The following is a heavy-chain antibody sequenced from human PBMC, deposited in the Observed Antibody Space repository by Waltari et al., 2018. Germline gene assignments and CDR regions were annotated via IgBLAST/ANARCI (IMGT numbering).Heavy chain of an antibody. D-gene: IGHD6-19*01. CDR1: GGTFSSYA. CDR3: ARDRALSSGWYYFDY. Sequence: QVQLVQSGAEVKKPGSSVKVSCKASGGTFSSYAISWVRQAPGQGLEWMGGIIPILGIANCAQKFQGIVTMTADESTSTAYMELSSLRSEDTAVYYCARDRALSSGWYYFDYWGQGTLVTVSS. J-gene: IGHJ4*02. V-gene: IGHV1-69*04. CDR2: IIPILGIA.